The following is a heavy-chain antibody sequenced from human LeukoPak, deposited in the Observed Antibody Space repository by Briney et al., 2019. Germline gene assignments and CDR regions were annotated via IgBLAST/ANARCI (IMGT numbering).Heavy chain of an antibody. CDR1: RFTFSRYG. J-gene: IGHJ6*02. V-gene: IGHV3-30*03. Sequence: AGGSLRLSCAASRFTFSRYGMHWVRQAPGKGLEWVAIISHDGSNKYYGDSLKGRFTISRDNSKNTLYLQMDSLRGEDTAVYYCARQENAMDVWGQGTTVTVSS. CDR2: ISHDGSNK. CDR3: ARQENAMDV. D-gene: IGHD2-2*01.